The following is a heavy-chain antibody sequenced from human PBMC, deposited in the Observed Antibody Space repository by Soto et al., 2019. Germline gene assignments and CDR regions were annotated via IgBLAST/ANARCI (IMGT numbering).Heavy chain of an antibody. D-gene: IGHD6-6*01. CDR2: ISGYNGNT. Sequence: QVPLVQSGAEVKKPGASVKVSCKASGYTFTSYDINWVRQAPGQGLEWMGWISGYNGNTNYAQKFQGRVTMTTDTSTTTAYMEVRSLRSDDTAIYYCAREYSSSSLGYWGQGTLVTVSS. CDR3: AREYSSSSLGY. V-gene: IGHV1-18*01. J-gene: IGHJ4*02. CDR1: GYTFTSYD.